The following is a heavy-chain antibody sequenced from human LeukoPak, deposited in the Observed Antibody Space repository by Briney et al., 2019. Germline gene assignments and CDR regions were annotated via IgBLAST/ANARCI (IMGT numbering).Heavy chain of an antibody. CDR2: INSDGSST. Sequence: GGSLRLSCAASGFTFSSYWMHWVRQAPGKGLVWVSRINSDGSSTSYADSVKGRFTISRDNAKNSLYLQMNSLRVEDTAFYYCAKDNRRHYTSGPNPDSLHWGQGALVTVSS. CDR1: GFTFSSYW. V-gene: IGHV3-74*01. J-gene: IGHJ4*02. D-gene: IGHD6-19*01. CDR3: AKDNRRHYTSGPNPDSLH.